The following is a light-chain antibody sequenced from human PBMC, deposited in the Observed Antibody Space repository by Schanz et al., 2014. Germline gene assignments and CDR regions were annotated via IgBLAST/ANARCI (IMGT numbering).Light chain of an antibody. V-gene: IGLV3-21*02. CDR3: QVWDSSSDHDQV. CDR2: DDS. J-gene: IGLJ2*01. Sequence: SYELTQAPSVSVPPGQTARITCSGAALAKQYAYWYQQKPGQAPVLVVYDDSDRPSGIPERFSGSNSGNTATLTISRVEAGDEADYHCQVWDSSSDHDQVFGGGTKVTVL. CDR1: ALAKQY.